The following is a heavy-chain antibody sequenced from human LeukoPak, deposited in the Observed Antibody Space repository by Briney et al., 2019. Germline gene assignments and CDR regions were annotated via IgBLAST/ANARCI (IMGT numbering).Heavy chain of an antibody. D-gene: IGHD4-23*01. CDR3: ARVGITAATADY. J-gene: IGHJ4*02. Sequence: GASVKVSCKASGGTFSRYAISWVRQAPGQGLEWMGGIIPIFGTANYSQKFQGRVTMTSDTSTSTVYMELHSLRSEDTAVYFCARVGITAATADYWGQGTLVTVSS. V-gene: IGHV1-69*05. CDR1: GGTFSRYA. CDR2: IIPIFGTA.